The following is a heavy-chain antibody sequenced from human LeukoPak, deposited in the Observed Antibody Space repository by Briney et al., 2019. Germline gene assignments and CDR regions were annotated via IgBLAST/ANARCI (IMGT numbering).Heavy chain of an antibody. J-gene: IGHJ4*02. CDR3: ARDRTGYYYFDY. D-gene: IGHD3-9*01. CDR2: ISSSGSII. CDR1: GFTFTSYA. V-gene: IGHV3-48*03. Sequence: GGSLRLSCAVSGFTFTSYAMNWVRQAPGKGLEWVSYISSSGSIISYGDSVKGRFTISRDNAKNSLYLEMNSLTAEDTAVYYRARDRTGYYYFDYWGQGTLVTVSS.